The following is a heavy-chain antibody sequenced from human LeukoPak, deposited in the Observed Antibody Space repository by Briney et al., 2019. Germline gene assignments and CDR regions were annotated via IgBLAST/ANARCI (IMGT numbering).Heavy chain of an antibody. J-gene: IGHJ6*03. CDR3: ARDQIQHTDTYYYYYYMDV. Sequence: GGTLRLSCAASGFTFSSYSMNWVRQAPGKGLEWVSSISSSSNYIYCADSVKGRFTISRDNAKNSLYLQMNSLRAEDKAVYYCARDQIQHTDTYYYYYYMDVWGKGTTVTVSS. CDR1: GFTFSSYS. CDR2: ISSSSNYI. V-gene: IGHV3-21*01.